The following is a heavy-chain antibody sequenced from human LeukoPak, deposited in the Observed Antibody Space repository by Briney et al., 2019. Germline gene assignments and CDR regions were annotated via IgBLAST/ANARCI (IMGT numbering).Heavy chain of an antibody. J-gene: IGHJ4*02. Sequence: ASVNVSCRASGYTFTSYDINWVRQATGQGPEWLGWMNPNSGNTGYAQKFQGRVTMTGNTSITTAYMELSSLRSEDTAVYYCARGPRGDYLWGSYRYPFENWGQGTLVTVSS. CDR1: GYTFTSYD. V-gene: IGHV1-8*01. D-gene: IGHD3-16*02. CDR2: MNPNSGNT. CDR3: ARGPRGDYLWGSYRYPFEN.